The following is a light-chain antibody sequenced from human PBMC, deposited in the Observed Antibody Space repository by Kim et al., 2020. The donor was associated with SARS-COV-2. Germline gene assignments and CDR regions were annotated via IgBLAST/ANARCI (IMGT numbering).Light chain of an antibody. CDR3: AGWDDSLNAHYV. CDR1: SSNIGSNT. V-gene: IGLV1-44*01. CDR2: SNN. Sequence: QRVPISCSGSSSNIGSNTVNWYQQVPGTAPKLLIYSNNQRPSGVPDRFSGSKSGTSASLAISGLQSEDEADYYCAGWDDSLNAHYVFGTGTKVTVL. J-gene: IGLJ1*01.